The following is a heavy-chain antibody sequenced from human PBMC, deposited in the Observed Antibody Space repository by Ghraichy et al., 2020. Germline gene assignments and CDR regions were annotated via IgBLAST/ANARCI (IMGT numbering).Heavy chain of an antibody. Sequence: GGSLRLSCAASAFTFSSYAMTWVRQAPGKGLEWVSTIRGSGSSTYYTESVKGRFTISRDNSKNKLYLQMNSLRAEDTAVYYCAKDRDYYDSSGYYFNAFDIWGQGTLVTVSS. V-gene: IGHV3-23*01. CDR1: AFTFSSYA. CDR2: IRGSGSST. CDR3: AKDRDYYDSSGYYFNAFDI. D-gene: IGHD3-22*01. J-gene: IGHJ3*02.